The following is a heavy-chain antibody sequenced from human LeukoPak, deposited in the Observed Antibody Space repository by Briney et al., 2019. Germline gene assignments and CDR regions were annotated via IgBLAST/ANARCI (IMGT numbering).Heavy chain of an antibody. CDR3: ASSIHVCSQRGALDL. CDR1: GFIFSPYE. Sequence: GGSLRLSCVGSGFIFSPYEMNWVRQAPGKGLEWVSYISSSGSIMYFADSVKGRFTISRDNAKNSLFLQMNGLRAEDTATYYCASSIHVCSQRGALDLWGQGTMVTVSS. D-gene: IGHD2-2*02. J-gene: IGHJ3*01. V-gene: IGHV3-48*03. CDR2: ISSSGSIM.